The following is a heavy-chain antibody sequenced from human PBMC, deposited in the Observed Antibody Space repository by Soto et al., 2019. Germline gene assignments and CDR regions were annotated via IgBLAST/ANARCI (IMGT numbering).Heavy chain of an antibody. V-gene: IGHV1-69*12. J-gene: IGHJ6*02. CDR1: GGTFRNSA. D-gene: IGHD1-1*01. CDR2: IMPIFRTP. CDR3: ARDNDRPQLGGNYYYILDV. Sequence: QVQLEQSGAEVKKPGSSVKLSCKASGGTFRNSAISWVRQAPGQGLEWMGGIMPIFRTPDYAQKFQGRVTITADESTXXAXVELSGLRSDDTAVYYCARDNDRPQLGGNYYYILDVWGHGTTVTVSS.